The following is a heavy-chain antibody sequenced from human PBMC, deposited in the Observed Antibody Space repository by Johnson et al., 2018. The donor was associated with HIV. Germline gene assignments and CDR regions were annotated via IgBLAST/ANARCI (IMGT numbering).Heavy chain of an antibody. CDR2: ICSSGSTI. CDR3: ANDATLQDGTGAFDI. D-gene: IGHD3-10*01. J-gene: IGHJ3*02. Sequence: VQLVESGGGVVQPERSLRLSCAASGFTFSSYALHWVRQAPGKGLEWVSYICSSGSTIYYADSVRGRFTISRDNATNSLYLQMNSLRPEDTAVYYCANDATLQDGTGAFDIWGQGTMVTVTS. V-gene: IGHV3-48*03. CDR1: GFTFSSYA.